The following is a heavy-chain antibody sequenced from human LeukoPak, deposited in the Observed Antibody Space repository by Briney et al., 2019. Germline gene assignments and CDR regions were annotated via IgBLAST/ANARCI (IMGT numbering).Heavy chain of an antibody. Sequence: GGSLRLSCAASGFTFSSYSMNWVRQAPGKGLEWVSSISSSSSYIHYADSVKGRFTISRDNAKNSLYLQMNSLRAEDTAVYYCARTKMGAGDYWGQGTLVTVSS. D-gene: IGHD3-16*01. V-gene: IGHV3-21*01. CDR1: GFTFSSYS. CDR3: ARTKMGAGDY. CDR2: ISSSSSYI. J-gene: IGHJ4*02.